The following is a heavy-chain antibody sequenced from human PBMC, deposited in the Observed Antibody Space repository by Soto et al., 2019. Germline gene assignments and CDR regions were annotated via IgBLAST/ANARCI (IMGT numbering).Heavy chain of an antibody. CDR3: ARDPVSYNWKFDY. CDR1: GFTFSSYA. J-gene: IGHJ4*02. Sequence: LSLSCAASGFTFSSYAMHWVRQAPGKGLEWVAVISYDGSNKYYADSVKGRFTISRDNSKNTLYLQMNSLRAEDTAVYYCARDPVSYNWKFDYWGQGTLVTVSS. CDR2: ISYDGSNK. V-gene: IGHV3-30-3*01. D-gene: IGHD1-20*01.